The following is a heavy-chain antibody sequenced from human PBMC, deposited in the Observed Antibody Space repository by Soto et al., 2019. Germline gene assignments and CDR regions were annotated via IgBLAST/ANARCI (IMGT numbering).Heavy chain of an antibody. J-gene: IGHJ3*02. CDR3: ARGGGGYCTNGVCDEGAFDI. CDR2: IIPIFGTA. V-gene: IGHV1-69*12. Sequence: QVQLVQSGAEVKKPGSSVKVSCKASGGTFSSYAISWVRQAPGQGLEWMGGIIPIFGTANYAQKFQGRVTIPADESTSTAYMELSSLRSGDTAVYYCARGGGGYCTNGVCDEGAFDIWGQGTMVTVSS. D-gene: IGHD2-8*01. CDR1: GGTFSSYA.